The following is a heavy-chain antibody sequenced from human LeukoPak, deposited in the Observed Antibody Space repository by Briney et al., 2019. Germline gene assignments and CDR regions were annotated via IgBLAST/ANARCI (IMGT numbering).Heavy chain of an antibody. Sequence: PGGSLRLSCAASGFTFSDYYMSWIRQAPGKGLEWVSYISSSGSTIYYADSVKGRFTISRDNAKNSLYLQMNSLRAEDTAVYYCAREGYSGYDFDYYYYMDVWGKGTTVTVSS. J-gene: IGHJ6*03. CDR2: ISSSGSTI. V-gene: IGHV3-11*04. D-gene: IGHD5-12*01. CDR3: AREGYSGYDFDYYYYMDV. CDR1: GFTFSDYY.